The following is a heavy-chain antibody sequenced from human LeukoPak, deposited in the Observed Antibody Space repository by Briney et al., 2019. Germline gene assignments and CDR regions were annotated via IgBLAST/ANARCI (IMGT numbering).Heavy chain of an antibody. D-gene: IGHD6-19*01. CDR1: GVSISGYY. Sequence: PSETLSLTCTVSGVSISGYYWSWIRQPPGKGLEWIGYLYYSGITKYNPSLKSRVTISVDTSKNQFSLRLSSVTAADTAIYYCARDNSPGIAVAGNNWFDPWGQGTLVTVSP. CDR2: LYYSGIT. V-gene: IGHV4-59*01. J-gene: IGHJ5*02. CDR3: ARDNSPGIAVAGNNWFDP.